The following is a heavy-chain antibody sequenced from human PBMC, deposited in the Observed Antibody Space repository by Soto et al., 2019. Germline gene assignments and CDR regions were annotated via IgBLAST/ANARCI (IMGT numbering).Heavy chain of an antibody. D-gene: IGHD6-19*01. J-gene: IGHJ5*02. V-gene: IGHV4-31*03. CDR3: ARDWLDLPAGGGFDP. CDR1: GGSISSGGYY. Sequence: QVQLQESGPGLVKPSQTLSLTCTVSGGSISSGGYYWSWIRQHPGKGLEWIGYIYYSGSTYYNPSLKSRVTIAVDTSKTQFSLKLSSVTAADTAVYYCARDWLDLPAGGGFDPWGQGTLVTVSS. CDR2: IYYSGST.